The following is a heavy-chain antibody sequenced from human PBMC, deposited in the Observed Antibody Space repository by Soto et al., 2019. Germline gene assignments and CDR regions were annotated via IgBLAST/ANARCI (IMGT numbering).Heavy chain of an antibody. CDR1: GYTFSNSG. D-gene: IGHD6-19*01. CDR3: ARGSQPIDY. V-gene: IGHV1-18*01. CDR2: ISTYNGNT. Sequence: QVQLVQSGAEVKKPGASVKVSCKASGYTFSNSGISWVRQAPGQGLEWMGWISTYNGNTHYPHKFRGRVTMATDTSTSTVYMELRSLRSDDAAVYYCARGSQPIDYWGQGTLVTVSS. J-gene: IGHJ4*02.